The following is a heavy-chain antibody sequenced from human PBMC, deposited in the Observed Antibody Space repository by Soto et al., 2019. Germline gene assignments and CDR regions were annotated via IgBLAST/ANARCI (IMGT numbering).Heavy chain of an antibody. Sequence: QVQLVQSGAEVKKPGSSVKVSCKASGGTFSSYAISWVRQAPGQGLEWMGGIIPIFGTANYAQKFQGRVTITADDYTSTASMGLISLRYEDKAVYCGAREGSSINWFDPWGQGTLVTVSS. V-gene: IGHV1-69*01. CDR2: IIPIFGTA. CDR3: AREGSSINWFDP. J-gene: IGHJ5*02. D-gene: IGHD6-6*01. CDR1: GGTFSSYA.